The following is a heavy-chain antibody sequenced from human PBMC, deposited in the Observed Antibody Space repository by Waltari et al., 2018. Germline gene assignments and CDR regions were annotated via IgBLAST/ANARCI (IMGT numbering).Heavy chain of an antibody. CDR2: MYFRGST. CDR3: ARHSPRYGGLPMGDFSLFLDY. Sequence: QLHLHESGPGLVRPSETLSLSCTVSGGSLSPPSYSWGWVREPPGKGLEWIGAMYFRGSTYYKPSLKSRVTMSVDTSKNQFSLNLTSVTAADTALYFCARHSPRYGGLPMGDFSLFLDYWGQGTLVTVSS. J-gene: IGHJ4*02. CDR1: GGSLSPPSYS. D-gene: IGHD3-16*02. V-gene: IGHV4-39*01.